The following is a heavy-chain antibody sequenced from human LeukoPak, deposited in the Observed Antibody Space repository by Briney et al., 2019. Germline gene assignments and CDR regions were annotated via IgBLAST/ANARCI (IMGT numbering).Heavy chain of an antibody. D-gene: IGHD2-15*01. V-gene: IGHV3-23*01. CDR3: AKSPVSSCRGSFCYPFDS. CDR2: ISGSDNGT. Sequence: GGSLRLSCAASGFTFSSYAMNWVRQAPGKGLEWVSAISGSDNGTYYADSVKGRFTISRDNSRNTLYLQMNTLRAEDTAVYFCAKSPVSSCRGSFCYPFDSWGQGNLVTVSS. J-gene: IGHJ4*02. CDR1: GFTFSSYA.